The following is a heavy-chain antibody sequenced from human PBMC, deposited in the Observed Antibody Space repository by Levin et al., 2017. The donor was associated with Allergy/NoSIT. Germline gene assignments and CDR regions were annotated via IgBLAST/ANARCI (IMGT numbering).Heavy chain of an antibody. CDR3: ARDGSSGWRWFDP. V-gene: IGHV4-59*01. Sequence: SQTLSLTCTVSGASISSYYWSWIRQPPGKGLEWIGYVYNSGGTNYNPSLKSRVTISVDTSKKQFSLKLRSVTAADTAVYYCARDGSSGWRWFDPWGQGTLVTVSS. J-gene: IGHJ5*02. CDR2: VYNSGGT. CDR1: GASISSYY. D-gene: IGHD6-19*01.